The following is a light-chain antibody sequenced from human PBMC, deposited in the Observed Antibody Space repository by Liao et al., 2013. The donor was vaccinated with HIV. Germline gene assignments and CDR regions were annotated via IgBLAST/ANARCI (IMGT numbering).Light chain of an antibody. Sequence: SYDLTQPPSVSVSPGQTARITCSGDKLGDKYAYWYQQKPGQSPLLVIYQDDKRPSTIPERFSGSNSGNTATLTISGTQAMDEADYFCQAWDRSADVVFGGGTKLTVL. CDR1: KLGDKY. J-gene: IGLJ2*01. CDR2: QDD. CDR3: QAWDRSADVV. V-gene: IGLV3-1*01.